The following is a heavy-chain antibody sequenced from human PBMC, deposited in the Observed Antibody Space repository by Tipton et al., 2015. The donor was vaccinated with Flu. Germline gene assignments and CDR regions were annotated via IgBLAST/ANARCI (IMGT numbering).Heavy chain of an antibody. CDR3: AAEGGSYSPAHYYYYMDV. V-gene: IGHV3-7*03. Sequence: SLRLSCAASGFTFSSYWMSWVRQAPGKGLEWVANIKQDGSEKYYVDSVKGRFTISRDNAKNSLYLQMNSLRAEDTAVYYCAAEGGSYSPAHYYYYMDVWGKGTTVTVSS. CDR2: IKQDGSEK. J-gene: IGHJ6*03. CDR1: GFTFSSYW. D-gene: IGHD1-26*01.